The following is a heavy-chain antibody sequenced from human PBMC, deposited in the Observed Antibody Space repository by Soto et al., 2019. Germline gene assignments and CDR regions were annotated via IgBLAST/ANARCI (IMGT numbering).Heavy chain of an antibody. J-gene: IGHJ5*02. CDR1: EGTFSSHA. V-gene: IGHV1-69*06. CDR3: AGGYMVRGGDAWFDT. CDR2: IIPLFGTT. Sequence: QVQLEQSGAEVKKPGSSVKVSCKASEGTFSSHAISWVRQAPEEGLDWMGGIIPLFGTTNYAQKFQGRVTITADKSTSTVFMELISLTSEDTAIYYCAGGYMVRGGDAWFDTWGQGTLVAVSS. D-gene: IGHD3-10*01.